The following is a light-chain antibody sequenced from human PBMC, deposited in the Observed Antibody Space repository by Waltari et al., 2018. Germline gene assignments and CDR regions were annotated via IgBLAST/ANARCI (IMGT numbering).Light chain of an antibody. V-gene: IGKV3-20*01. Sequence: EIVLTQSPGTLSLSPGARATLSCRASQSVSRTLAWYQQKPGQAPRLLIYDASSRATGIPDRFSGSGSGTDFSLTINRLEPEDFAVYYCQKYGTLPATFGQGTKVEIK. CDR2: DAS. CDR3: QKYGTLPAT. CDR1: QSVSRT. J-gene: IGKJ1*01.